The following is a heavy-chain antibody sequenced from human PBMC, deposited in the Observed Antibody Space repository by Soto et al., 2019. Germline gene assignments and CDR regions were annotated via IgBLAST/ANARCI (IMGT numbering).Heavy chain of an antibody. CDR3: ARGGGSGLYRY. CDR1: GFTFSSYA. CDR2: ISYDGSNK. V-gene: IGHV3-30-3*01. Sequence: QVQLVESGGGVVQPGRSLRLSCAASGFTFSSYAMHWVRQAPGKGLEWVADISYDGSNKYYADSVKGRFTISRDNSKNTLYLQMNSLRAEDTAVYYCARGGGSGLYRYWGQGTLVTVSS. J-gene: IGHJ4*02. D-gene: IGHD3-22*01.